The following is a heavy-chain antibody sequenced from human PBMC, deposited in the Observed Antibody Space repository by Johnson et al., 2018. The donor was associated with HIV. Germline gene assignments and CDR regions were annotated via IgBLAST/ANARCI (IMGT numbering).Heavy chain of an antibody. V-gene: IGHV3-23*04. CDR1: GFTFSSYA. J-gene: IGHJ3*01. CDR3: ARSGPNWAFDF. CDR2: ISGDGSST. Sequence: VQLVESGGGVVQPGGSLRLSCAASGFTFSSYAMSWVRQAPGKGLEWVSAISGDGSSTYYADSVKGRFTISRDNARNTMFLQMNSLRAEDTAVYYCARSGPNWAFDFWGQGTMVTVSS. D-gene: IGHD1-1*01.